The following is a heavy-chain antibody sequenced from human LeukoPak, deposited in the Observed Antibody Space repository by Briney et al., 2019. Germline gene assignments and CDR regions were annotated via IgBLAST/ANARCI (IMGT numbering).Heavy chain of an antibody. CDR2: IYYSGST. J-gene: IGHJ4*02. CDR1: GGSISSGDYY. CDR3: ARGLKSGSYYFDY. D-gene: IGHD1-26*01. Sequence: PSQTLSLTCTVSGGSISSGDYYWSWIRQPPGKGLEWIGYIYYSGSTNYNPSLKSRVTISVDTSKNQFSLKLSSVTAADTAVYYCARGLKSGSYYFDYWGQGTLVTVSS. V-gene: IGHV4-30-4*01.